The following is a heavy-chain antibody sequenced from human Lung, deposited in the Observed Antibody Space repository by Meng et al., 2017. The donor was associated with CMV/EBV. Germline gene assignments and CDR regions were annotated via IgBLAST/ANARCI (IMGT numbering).Heavy chain of an antibody. CDR3: ARVGGCSGGGCYHRLFDY. CDR1: GGSISSGDYY. Sequence: VPAQAAGPGLVKPSQTLSLPCTVSGGSISSGDYYWSWIRQHPGKGLEWIGYIYYTGSTYYNPSLKSRVIISVDTSKNQFSLKLNSVTAADTAVYYCARVGGCSGGGCYHRLFDYWGQGTLVTVSS. V-gene: IGHV4-30-4*01. D-gene: IGHD2-15*01. J-gene: IGHJ4*02. CDR2: IYYTGST.